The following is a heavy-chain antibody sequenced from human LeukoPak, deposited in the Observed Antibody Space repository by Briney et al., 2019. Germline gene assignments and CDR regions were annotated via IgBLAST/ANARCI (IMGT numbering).Heavy chain of an antibody. CDR3: ARVWGDYSNTDY. CDR2: ISSSGSTI. J-gene: IGHJ4*02. D-gene: IGHD4-11*01. CDR1: GFTFSSYE. V-gene: IGHV3-48*03. Sequence: GGSLRLSCAASGFTFSSYEMNWVRQAPGKGLEWVSYISSSGSTIYYADSVKGRFTTSRDNAKNSLYLQMNRLRAEDTAVYYCARVWGDYSNTDYWGQGTLVTVSS.